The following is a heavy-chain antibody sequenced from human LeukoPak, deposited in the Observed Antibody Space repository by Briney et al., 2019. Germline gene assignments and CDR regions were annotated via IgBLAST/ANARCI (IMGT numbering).Heavy chain of an antibody. J-gene: IGHJ4*02. CDR2: ISGSGGST. V-gene: IGHV3-23*01. D-gene: IGHD3-16*01. Sequence: GGSLRLSCAVSGITLSNYGMSWVRQAPGKGLEWVAGISGSGGSTNYADSVKGRFTISRDNPKNTLYLQMNSLRAEDTAVYFCANRGFVFRLILVGFQKEAYSFASWGKGALVTVSS. CDR3: ANRGFVFRLILVGFQKEAYSFAS. CDR1: GITLSNYG.